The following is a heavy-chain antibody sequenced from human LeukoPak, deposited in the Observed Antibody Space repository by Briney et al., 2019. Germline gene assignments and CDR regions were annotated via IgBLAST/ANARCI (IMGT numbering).Heavy chain of an antibody. V-gene: IGHV1-18*04. CDR1: GYTFTSYG. D-gene: IGHD2-2*01. Sequence: ASVKASCKASGYTFTSYGISWVRQAPGQGLEWMGWISAYNGNANYAQKLQGRVTMTTDTSTSTAYMELRSLRSDDTAVYYCARDPRDIVVVPAVINFDYWGQGTLVTVSS. J-gene: IGHJ4*02. CDR2: ISAYNGNA. CDR3: ARDPRDIVVVPAVINFDY.